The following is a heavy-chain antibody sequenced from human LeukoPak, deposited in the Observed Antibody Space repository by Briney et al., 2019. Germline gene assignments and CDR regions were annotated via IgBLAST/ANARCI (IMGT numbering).Heavy chain of an antibody. D-gene: IGHD3-10*01. CDR2: IYTSGST. CDR3: ARDAYYYGHPVNWFDP. CDR1: GGSISSYY. Sequence: PSETLSLTCTVSGGSISSYYWSWIRQPAGKGLEWIGRIYTSGSTYYNPSLKSRVTMSVDTSKNQFSLKLSSVTAADTAVYYCARDAYYYGHPVNWFDPWGQGTLVTVSS. V-gene: IGHV4-4*07. J-gene: IGHJ5*02.